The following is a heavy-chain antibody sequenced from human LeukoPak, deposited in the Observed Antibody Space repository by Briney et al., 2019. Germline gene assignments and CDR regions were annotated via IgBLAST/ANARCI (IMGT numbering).Heavy chain of an antibody. CDR1: GFTFSSYS. D-gene: IGHD6-13*01. CDR3: ARGALPWQQLRFQYYMDV. Sequence: PGGSLRLSCAASGFTFSSYSMNWVRQAPGKGLEWVSSISSSSSYIYYADSVKGRFTISRDNAKNSLYLQMNSLRAEDTAVYYCARGALPWQQLRFQYYMDVWGKGTTVTVSS. V-gene: IGHV3-21*01. J-gene: IGHJ6*03. CDR2: ISSSSSYI.